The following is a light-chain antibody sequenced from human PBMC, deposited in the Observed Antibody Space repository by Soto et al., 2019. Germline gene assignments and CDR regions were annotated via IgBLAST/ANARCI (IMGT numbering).Light chain of an antibody. CDR3: CSYAGSSTLYV. Sequence: ALTQPASVSGSPGQSITISCTGTSSDVGSYNLVSWYQQHPDKAPQLIIYEGTQRPSGVSSRFSGSKSGNTASLTISGLQAEDEADYYCCSYAGSSTLYVFGTGTKLTVL. CDR2: EGT. V-gene: IGLV2-23*01. CDR1: SSDVGSYNL. J-gene: IGLJ1*01.